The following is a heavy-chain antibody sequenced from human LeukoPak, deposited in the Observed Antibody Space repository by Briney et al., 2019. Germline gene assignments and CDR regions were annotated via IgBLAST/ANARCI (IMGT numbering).Heavy chain of an antibody. CDR2: IYHSGST. V-gene: IGHV4-38-2*02. CDR1: GYSISSGYY. Sequence: PSETLSRTCTVSGYSISSGYYWGWIRQPPGKGLAWIGSIYHSGSTYYYPSLKSRLTISIDTSKNQFSLKLSSVTAADTAVYYCAIYLGIVGATRFDYWGQGTLVTVSS. J-gene: IGHJ4*02. CDR3: AIYLGIVGATRFDY. D-gene: IGHD1-26*01.